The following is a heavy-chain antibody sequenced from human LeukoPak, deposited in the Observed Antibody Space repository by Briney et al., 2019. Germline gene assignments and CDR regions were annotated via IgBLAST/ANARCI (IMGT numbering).Heavy chain of an antibody. CDR1: GGSISSYY. CDR2: IYYSGST. V-gene: IGHV4-59*12. Sequence: SETLSLTCTVSGGSISSYYWSWIRQPPGNGLEWIGYIYYSGSTTYSPSLKSRVTMSVDTSKNQFSPKLSSVTAADTAVYYCARVSSAVVAPFDYWGQGTLVTVSS. CDR3: ARVSSAVVAPFDY. D-gene: IGHD4-23*01. J-gene: IGHJ4*02.